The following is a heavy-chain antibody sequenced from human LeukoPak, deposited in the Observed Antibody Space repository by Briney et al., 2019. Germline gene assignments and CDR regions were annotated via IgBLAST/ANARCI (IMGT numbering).Heavy chain of an antibody. Sequence: PSETLSLTCTVSGGSISSYYWSWIRQPAGKGREWIVRIYTSGSTNYNRSLKSRVTMSVDTSKNQFSLKLSPVTAADTAVYYCARPSSYDFWSGYYVFDYWGQGTLVTVYS. V-gene: IGHV4-4*07. CDR2: IYTSGST. J-gene: IGHJ4*02. D-gene: IGHD3-3*01. CDR3: ARPSSYDFWSGYYVFDY. CDR1: GGSISSYY.